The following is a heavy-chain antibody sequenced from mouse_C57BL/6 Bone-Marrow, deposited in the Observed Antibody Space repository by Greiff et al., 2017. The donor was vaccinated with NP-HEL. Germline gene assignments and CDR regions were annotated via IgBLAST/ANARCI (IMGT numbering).Heavy chain of an antibody. J-gene: IGHJ3*01. CDR1: GFTFSDYY. D-gene: IGHD2-4*01. Sequence: EVMLVESGGGLVQPGGSLKLSCAASGFTFSDYYMYWVRQTPEKRLEWVAYISNGGGSTYYPDTVKGRFTISIDNAKNTLYLQMSRLKYENTAMYYCARREIYYDYSLAYWGQGTLVTVSA. CDR3: ARREIYYDYSLAY. V-gene: IGHV5-12*01. CDR2: ISNGGGST.